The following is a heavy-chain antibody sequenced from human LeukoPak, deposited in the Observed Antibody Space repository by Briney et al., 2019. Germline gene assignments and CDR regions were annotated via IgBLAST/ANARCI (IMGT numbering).Heavy chain of an antibody. CDR2: IYYSGST. CDR3: ASGVLLGYCSSTSCPHYFDY. CDR1: GGSICSYY. D-gene: IGHD2-2*01. J-gene: IGHJ4*02. V-gene: IGHV4-59*01. Sequence: SETLSLTCTVSGGSICSYYWSWIRQPPGKGLEWIGYIYYSGSTNYNPSLKSRVTISVDTSKNQFSLKLSSVTAADTAVYYCASGVLLGYCSSTSCPHYFDYWGQGTLVTVSS.